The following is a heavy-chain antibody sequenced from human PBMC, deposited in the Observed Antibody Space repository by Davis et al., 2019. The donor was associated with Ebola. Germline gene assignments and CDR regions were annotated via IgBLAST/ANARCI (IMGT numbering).Heavy chain of an antibody. V-gene: IGHV3-7*03. D-gene: IGHD3-9*01. CDR2: IKQDGSEK. J-gene: IGHJ4*02. CDR3: ARGYFDHDY. CDR1: GFTFSSYW. Sequence: GESLKISCAASGFTFSSYWMSWVRQAPGKGLEWVANIKQDGSEKYYVDSVKGRFTISRDNAKNSLYLQMNSLRAEDTAVYYCARGYFDHDYWGQGTLVTVSS.